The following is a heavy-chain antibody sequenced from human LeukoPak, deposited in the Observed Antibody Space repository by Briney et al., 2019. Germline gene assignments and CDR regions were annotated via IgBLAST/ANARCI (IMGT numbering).Heavy chain of an antibody. D-gene: IGHD3-10*02. J-gene: IGHJ4*02. V-gene: IGHV4-59*01. CDR1: GGSISSYY. Sequence: PSETLSLTCTVSGGSISSYYWSWIRQPPGKGLEWIGYIYYSGSTNYNPSLKSRVTISVDTSKNQFSLKLSSVTAADTAVYYCCSGSYYFDYWGQGTLVTVSS. CDR2: IYYSGST. CDR3: CSGSYYFDY.